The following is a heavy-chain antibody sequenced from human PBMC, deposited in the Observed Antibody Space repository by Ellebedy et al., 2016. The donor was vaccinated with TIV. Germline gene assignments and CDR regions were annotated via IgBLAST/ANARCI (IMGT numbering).Heavy chain of an antibody. J-gene: IGHJ4*02. V-gene: IGHV3-7*01. D-gene: IGHD1-1*01. CDR3: ATYGDGNALWN. CDR1: GFSFSSHW. CDR2: IKEDGTDK. Sequence: PGGSLRLSCAASGFSFSSHWMSWVSQAPGKGLAWVANIKEDGTDKYYVDSVKGRFTISRDNAQNSLSLQMNSLTAEDTAVYYCATYGDGNALWNWGQGTLVAVSS.